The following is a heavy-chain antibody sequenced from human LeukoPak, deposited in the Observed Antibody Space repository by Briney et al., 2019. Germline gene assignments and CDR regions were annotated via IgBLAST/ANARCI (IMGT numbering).Heavy chain of an antibody. CDR3: ARDTTIAAAGQPNWFDP. Sequence: SVKVSCTASGGTFSSYAISWVRQAPGQGLEWMGGIIPIFGTANYAQKFQGRVTITADESTSTAYMELSSLRSEDTAVYYCARDTTIAAAGQPNWFDPWGQGTLVTVSS. J-gene: IGHJ5*02. CDR2: IIPIFGTA. V-gene: IGHV1-69*13. CDR1: GGTFSSYA. D-gene: IGHD6-13*01.